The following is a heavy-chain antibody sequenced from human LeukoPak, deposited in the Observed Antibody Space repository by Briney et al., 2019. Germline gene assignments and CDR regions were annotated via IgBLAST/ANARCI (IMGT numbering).Heavy chain of an antibody. V-gene: IGHV3-21*01. J-gene: IGHJ6*02. CDR2: ISSSSSYI. Sequence: PGGSLRLSCAASGFTFSSYSMNWVRQAPGKGLEWVSSISSSSSYIYYADSVKGRFTISRDNAKNSLYLQVNSLRAEDTAVYYCARDTGLWFGEFAGHYGMDVWGQGTTVTVSS. CDR1: GFTFSSYS. CDR3: ARDTGLWFGEFAGHYGMDV. D-gene: IGHD3-10*01.